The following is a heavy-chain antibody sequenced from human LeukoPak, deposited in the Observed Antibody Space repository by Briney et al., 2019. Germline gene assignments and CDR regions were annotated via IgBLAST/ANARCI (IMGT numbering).Heavy chain of an antibody. Sequence: GGSLRLSCAASGFTFSSYSMNWVRQAPGKGLEWVSSISSSSSHIYYADSVKGRFTISRDNAKNSLYLQMNSLRAEDTAVYYCAKGPSRNIAAAGTDYWGQGTLVTVSS. D-gene: IGHD6-13*01. CDR2: ISSSSSHI. V-gene: IGHV3-21*01. CDR3: AKGPSRNIAAAGTDY. CDR1: GFTFSSYS. J-gene: IGHJ4*02.